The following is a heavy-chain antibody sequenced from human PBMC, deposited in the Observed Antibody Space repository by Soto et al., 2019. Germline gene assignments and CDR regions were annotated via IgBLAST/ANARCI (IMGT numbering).Heavy chain of an antibody. V-gene: IGHV5-51*01. J-gene: IGHJ3*01. CDR2: IYPGDSDT. D-gene: IGHD3-22*01. Sequence: PGESLKISCKGSGYIFTNYWIGWVRQMPGKGLEWMGIIYPGDSDTRYGPSFQGQVTISADKSISTAYLQWSSLKAPDTAMYYCATHSSGDYTRGSDAFDVWGQGTMVTVSS. CDR1: GYIFTNYW. CDR3: ATHSSGDYTRGSDAFDV.